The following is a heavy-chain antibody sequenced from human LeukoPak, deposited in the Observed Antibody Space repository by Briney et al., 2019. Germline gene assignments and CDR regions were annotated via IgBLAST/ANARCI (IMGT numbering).Heavy chain of an antibody. J-gene: IGHJ4*02. V-gene: IGHV3-23*01. CDR2: ISGFGGST. D-gene: IGHD4-17*01. CDR3: AKKSFRSGTDGDYVDWYFDY. CDR1: GFTFSNYA. Sequence: QAGGSLRLSCAASGFTFSNYAMSWVRQAPGKGLEWVSGISGFGGSTYYADSVKGRFTISRDNSKNTLYLQMNSLRAEDTAVYYCAKKSFRSGTDGDYVDWYFDYWGQGTLVTVSS.